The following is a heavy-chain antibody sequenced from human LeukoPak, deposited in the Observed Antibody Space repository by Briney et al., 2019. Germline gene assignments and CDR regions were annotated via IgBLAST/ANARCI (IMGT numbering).Heavy chain of an antibody. J-gene: IGHJ5*01. CDR3: AKVGYCSTTSCPDWFDS. D-gene: IGHD2-2*01. Sequence: QSGGSLRLSCAASGFTFSSYAMHWVRQAPGKGLEWVAVISYDGSYKNYADSVKGRFTISRDNSKNTLYLQMNSLRPEDTAVYYCAKVGYCSTTSCPDWFDSWGQGTLVTVSS. V-gene: IGHV3-30-3*01. CDR1: GFTFSSYA. CDR2: ISYDGSYK.